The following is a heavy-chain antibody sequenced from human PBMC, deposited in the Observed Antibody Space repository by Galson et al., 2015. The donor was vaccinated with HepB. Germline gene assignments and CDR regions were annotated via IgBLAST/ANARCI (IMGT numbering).Heavy chain of an antibody. CDR3: ARGYVDAAMGDS. CDR1: GFTFSSYA. V-gene: IGHV3-30-3*01. D-gene: IGHD5-18*01. CDR2: ISYDGNKK. J-gene: IGHJ4*02. Sequence: SLRLSCAASGFTFSSYAMHWVRQAPDKGLEWVAVISYDGNKKYYADSVKGRFTISRDNSKNTLYLQMNSLRAEDTSVYYCARGYVDAAMGDSWGQGTLVTVSS.